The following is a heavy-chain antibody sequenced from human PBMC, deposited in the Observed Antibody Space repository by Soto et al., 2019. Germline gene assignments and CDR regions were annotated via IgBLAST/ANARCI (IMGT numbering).Heavy chain of an antibody. J-gene: IGHJ5*02. CDR3: AHIPNYYQYDWFDP. V-gene: IGHV2-5*02. Sequence: QITLKESGPTLVKPTQTLTLTCTFSGFSLTTRGVGVGWIRQPPGQALECLALICCDDDKRYSPSLQSRLSITKSTLXNQVVLTMTNVDPVDTATYYCAHIPNYYQYDWFDPWGQGTLVSVSS. D-gene: IGHD3-16*01. CDR1: GFSLTTRGVG. CDR2: ICCDDDK.